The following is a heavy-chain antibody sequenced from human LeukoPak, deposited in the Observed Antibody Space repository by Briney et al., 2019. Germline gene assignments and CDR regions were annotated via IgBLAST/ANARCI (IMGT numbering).Heavy chain of an antibody. J-gene: IGHJ4*02. V-gene: IGHV4-39*07. Sequence: TPSETLSLTCTVSGGSISNINYHWGWVRQPPGRGLEWIGSIYYRGNTYYNPSLKSRVTISIDTSRNQFSVRLSSVTAADTAVYYCASLAQTTVTTYPNPIDYWGQGTLVTVSS. CDR3: ASLAQTTVTTYPNPIDY. CDR1: GGSISNINYH. D-gene: IGHD4-17*01. CDR2: IYYRGNT.